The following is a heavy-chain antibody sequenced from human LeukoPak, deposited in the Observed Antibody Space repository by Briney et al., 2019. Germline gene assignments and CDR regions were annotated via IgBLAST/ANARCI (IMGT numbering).Heavy chain of an antibody. CDR2: MNPNSGNT. V-gene: IGHV1-8*01. D-gene: IGHD3-10*01. CDR3: ARGWVRITMVRGVRKPPARWFDP. J-gene: IGHJ5*02. Sequence: AASVKVSCKASGYTFTSYDINWVRQATGQGLEWMGWMNPNSGNTGYAQEFQGRVTMTRNTSISTAYMELSSLRSEDTAVYYCARGWVRITMVRGVRKPPARWFDPWGQGTLVTVSS. CDR1: GYTFTSYD.